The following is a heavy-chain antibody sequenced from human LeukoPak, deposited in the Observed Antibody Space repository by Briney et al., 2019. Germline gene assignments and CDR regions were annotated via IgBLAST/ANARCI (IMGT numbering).Heavy chain of an antibody. D-gene: IGHD3-10*01. J-gene: IGHJ5*02. CDR2: IYHSGST. CDR3: ARGAPILWFGELFKHGRFDP. V-gene: IGHV4-30-2*01. Sequence: PSETLSLTCAVSGGSISSGGYSWSWIRQPPGKGLEWIGYIYHSGSTYYNPSLKSRVTISVDRSKNQFSLKLSSVTAADTAVYYCARGAPILWFGELFKHGRFDPWGQGTLVTVSS. CDR1: GGSISSGGYS.